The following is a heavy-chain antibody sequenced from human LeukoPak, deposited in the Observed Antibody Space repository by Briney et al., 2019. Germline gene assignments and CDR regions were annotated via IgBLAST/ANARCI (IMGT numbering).Heavy chain of an antibody. D-gene: IGHD6-19*01. CDR1: GGSISSGGYY. J-gene: IGHJ4*02. Sequence: SETLSLTCTVSGGSISSGGYYWSWIRQHPGKGLEWIGYIYYSGSTYYNPSLKSRVTISVDTSKNQFSLKLSSVTAADTAVYYCTRDRGQWVVDYWGQGTLVTVSS. V-gene: IGHV4-31*03. CDR3: TRDRGQWVVDY. CDR2: IYYSGST.